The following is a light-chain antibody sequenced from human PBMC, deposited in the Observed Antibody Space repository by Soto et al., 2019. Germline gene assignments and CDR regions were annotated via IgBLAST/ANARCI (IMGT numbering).Light chain of an antibody. Sequence: QSVLTEACSVSVYPGQSITISCNGTISDVGGYNYVSWYQQFPGKVPKLLIYNVSNRPSGVSNRFSGSKSGNTASLTISGLQAEDEADYFCTSSTSGSIYVFGTGTKVNVL. CDR1: ISDVGGYNY. V-gene: IGLV2-14*01. J-gene: IGLJ1*01. CDR3: TSSTSGSIYV. CDR2: NVS.